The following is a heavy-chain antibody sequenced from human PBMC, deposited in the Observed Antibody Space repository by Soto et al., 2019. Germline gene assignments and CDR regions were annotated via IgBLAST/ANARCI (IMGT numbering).Heavy chain of an antibody. Sequence: PGGSLRLSCAASGFTFDDYAMHWVRQAPGKGLEWVSGISWNSGSIGYADSVKGRFTISRDNAKNSLYLQMNSLRAEDTALYYCAKERYSSGWYVRLHAFDIWGQGTMVTVSS. J-gene: IGHJ3*02. CDR2: ISWNSGSI. V-gene: IGHV3-9*01. CDR1: GFTFDDYA. D-gene: IGHD6-19*01. CDR3: AKERYSSGWYVRLHAFDI.